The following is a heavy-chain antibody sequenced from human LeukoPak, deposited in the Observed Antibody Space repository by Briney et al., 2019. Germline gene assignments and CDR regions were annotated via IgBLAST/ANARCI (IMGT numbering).Heavy chain of an antibody. CDR2: IYTSGST. J-gene: IGHJ1*01. CDR3: AGHYEPFIEYFQH. V-gene: IGHV4-4*07. CDR1: GGSVSNYY. Sequence: SETLSLTCSVSGGSVSNYYWSWIRQPAGKGLEWIGRIYTSGSTNYNPSLKSRVTMSVDTSKNQFSLKLSSVTAADTAVYYCAGHYEPFIEYFQHWGQGTLVTVSS. D-gene: IGHD4-17*01.